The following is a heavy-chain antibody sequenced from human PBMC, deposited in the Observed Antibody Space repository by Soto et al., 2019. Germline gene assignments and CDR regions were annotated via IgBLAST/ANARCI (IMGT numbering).Heavy chain of an antibody. CDR2: IIPIFGTA. CDR1: GGTFSSYA. D-gene: IGHD6-6*01. V-gene: IGHV1-69*13. Sequence: SVKVSCKASGGTFSSYAISWVRQAPGQGLEWMGGIIPIFGTANYAQKFQGRVTITADESTSTAYMELSSLRSEDTAVYYCARDRTQTLRGSSFSYWGQGTLVTVSS. CDR3: ARDRTQTLRGSSFSY. J-gene: IGHJ4*02.